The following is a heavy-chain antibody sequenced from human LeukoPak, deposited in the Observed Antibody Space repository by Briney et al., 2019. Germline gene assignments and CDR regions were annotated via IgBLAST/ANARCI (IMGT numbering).Heavy chain of an antibody. CDR2: ISSSSSTI. CDR1: GFTFSSYE. Sequence: GGSLRLSCAASGFTFSSYEMNWVRQAPGKGLEWVSYISSSSSTIYYADSVKGRFTISRDNAKNSLYLQMNSLRAEDTAVYYCARVWQWLVLDYWGQGTLVTVSS. CDR3: ARVWQWLVLDY. D-gene: IGHD6-19*01. J-gene: IGHJ4*02. V-gene: IGHV3-48*01.